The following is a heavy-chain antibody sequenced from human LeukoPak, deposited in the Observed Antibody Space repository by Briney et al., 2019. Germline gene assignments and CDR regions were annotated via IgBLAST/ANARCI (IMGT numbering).Heavy chain of an antibody. CDR2: IQSDGSMK. J-gene: IGHJ4*02. Sequence: GGSLRLSCAASGFTFSNYGMHWVRQAPGKGLEWLAFIQSDGSMKYYADSVKGRFNISRDNSKNTLFLQMNSLRAGDMAVYYCARDQYRSSYYLDYWGQGTPVTVSS. CDR3: ARDQYRSSYYLDY. CDR1: GFTFSNYG. V-gene: IGHV3-30*02. D-gene: IGHD6-6*01.